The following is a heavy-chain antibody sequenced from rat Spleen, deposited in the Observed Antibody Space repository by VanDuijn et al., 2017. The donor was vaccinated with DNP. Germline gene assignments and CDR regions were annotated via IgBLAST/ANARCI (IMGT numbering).Heavy chain of an antibody. CDR3: ARPIYNNHGGFAY. J-gene: IGHJ3*01. D-gene: IGHD1-10*01. CDR1: GFTFSNYG. V-gene: IGHV5S13*01. Sequence: EVQLVESGGGLVQTGRSLKLSCTASGFTFSNYGMAWVRQAPTKGLEWVASISTGGGNTYYRDSVKGRFTISRDNSKSTLYLQMDSLRSEDMATYYCARPIYNNHGGFAYWGQGTLVTVSS. CDR2: ISTGGGNT.